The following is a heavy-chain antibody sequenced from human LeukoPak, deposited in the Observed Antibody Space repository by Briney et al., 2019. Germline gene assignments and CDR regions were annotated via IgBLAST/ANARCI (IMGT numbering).Heavy chain of an antibody. D-gene: IGHD3-3*01. CDR1: GYSFTSYW. Sequence: GESLKISCKGSGYSFTSYWIGWVRQMPGKGLEWMGIIYPGDSDTRYSPSFQGQVTISADKSISTAYLQWSSLKASDTAMYYCARKYYDFCSGYTKRGVWFDPWGQGTLVTVSS. J-gene: IGHJ5*02. CDR3: ARKYYDFCSGYTKRGVWFDP. CDR2: IYPGDSDT. V-gene: IGHV5-51*01.